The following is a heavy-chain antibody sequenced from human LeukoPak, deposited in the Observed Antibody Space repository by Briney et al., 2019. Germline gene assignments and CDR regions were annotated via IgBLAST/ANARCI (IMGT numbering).Heavy chain of an antibody. CDR3: ARIAYSSSWYRSDDAFDI. D-gene: IGHD6-13*01. J-gene: IGHJ3*02. Sequence: GGSLRLSCAASGFTVSSNYMSWVRQAPGKGLEWVSVIYSDGNTYYADSVKGRFTISRDNSKNTLYLQMNSLRAEDTAVYYCARIAYSSSWYRSDDAFDIWGQGTMVTVSS. CDR1: GFTVSSNY. CDR2: IYSDGNT. V-gene: IGHV3-53*01.